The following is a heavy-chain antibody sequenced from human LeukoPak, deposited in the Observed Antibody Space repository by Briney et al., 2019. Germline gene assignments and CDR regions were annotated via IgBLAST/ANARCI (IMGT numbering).Heavy chain of an antibody. D-gene: IGHD3-10*01. CDR3: ARDDYYGSGSQDY. J-gene: IGHJ4*02. CDR2: IYSGGST. CDR1: GFTVSSNY. Sequence: GSLRLSCAASGFTVSSNYMSWVRQAPGKGLEWVSVIYSGGSTYYADSVKGRFTISRDNSKNTLYLQMNSLRAEDTAVYYCARDDYYGSGSQDYWGQGTLVTVSS. V-gene: IGHV3-66*01.